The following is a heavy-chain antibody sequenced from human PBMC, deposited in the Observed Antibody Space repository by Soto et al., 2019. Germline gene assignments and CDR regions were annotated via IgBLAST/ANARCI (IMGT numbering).Heavy chain of an antibody. CDR2: ITGSSDYT. CDR1: GFTFSDYY. J-gene: IGHJ6*02. Sequence: QVQLVESGGGLVRPGGSLRLSCAASGFTFSDYYMTWIRQAPGKGLEWVSYITGSSDYTNYADSVKGRFTISRDNVKNSLYLQMNRLRAEDTAVYYGAREYYYGMDVWGQGTTVTVSS. CDR3: AREYYYGMDV. V-gene: IGHV3-11*05.